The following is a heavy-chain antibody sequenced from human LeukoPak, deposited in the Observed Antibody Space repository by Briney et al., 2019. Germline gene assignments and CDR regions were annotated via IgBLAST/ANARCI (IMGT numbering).Heavy chain of an antibody. CDR3: ARLGSWFVAF. V-gene: IGHV4-38-2*02. J-gene: IGHJ4*02. CDR1: GYLIRSGYF. Sequence: KPSETLSLMCSVSGYLIRSGYFWGWIRQPPGKGLEWIASVYHNGSAYYNPSLKSRASISVDTSSNQFSLTLTSVSVADTAVYHCARLGSWFVAFWGQGSQVTVSS. D-gene: IGHD3-10*01. CDR2: VYHNGSA.